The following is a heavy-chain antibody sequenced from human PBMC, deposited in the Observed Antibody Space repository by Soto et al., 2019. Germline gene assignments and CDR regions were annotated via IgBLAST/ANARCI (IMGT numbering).Heavy chain of an antibody. D-gene: IGHD2-2*01. CDR2: IKQDGSEK. J-gene: IGHJ4*02. CDR1: GFTFSNYW. CDR3: ARYAGFWLPAGLDY. V-gene: IGHV3-7*04. Sequence: PGGSLRLSCATSGFTFSNYWLSWVRQAPGKGLEWVANIKQDGSEKYYVDSVKGRFTISRDNAKNSLYLQMNSLRIEDTAVYFCARYAGFWLPAGLDYWGQGTLVTVSS.